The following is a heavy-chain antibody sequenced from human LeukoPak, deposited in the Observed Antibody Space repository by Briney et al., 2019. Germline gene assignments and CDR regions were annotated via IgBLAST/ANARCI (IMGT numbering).Heavy chain of an antibody. CDR2: ISGGGGST. CDR1: GFTFFINA. D-gene: IGHD1-1*01. J-gene: IGHJ4*02. CDR3: AKPRVSPAPNYYFDY. V-gene: IGHV3-23*01. Sequence: GGSLRLSCAAFGFTFFINAMSWVRQAPGKGLEWVSSISGGGGSTYYADSVKGRFTISRDNSKNTLCLQMNSLRAEDTAVYYCAKPRVSPAPNYYFDYWGQGTLVTVSS.